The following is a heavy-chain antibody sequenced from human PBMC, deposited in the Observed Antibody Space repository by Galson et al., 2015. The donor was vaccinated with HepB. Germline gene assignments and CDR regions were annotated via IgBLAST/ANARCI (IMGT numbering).Heavy chain of an antibody. D-gene: IGHD3-22*01. CDR3: AAAPLVIPYYFDY. CDR2: IYSGGST. CDR1: GFTVSSNY. J-gene: IGHJ4*02. V-gene: IGHV3-66*02. Sequence: SLRLSCAASGFTVSSNYMSWVRQAPGKGLEWVSVIYSGGSTYYADSVKGRFTISRDNSKNTLYLQMNSLRAEDTAVYYCAAAPLVIPYYFDYWGQGTLVTVSS.